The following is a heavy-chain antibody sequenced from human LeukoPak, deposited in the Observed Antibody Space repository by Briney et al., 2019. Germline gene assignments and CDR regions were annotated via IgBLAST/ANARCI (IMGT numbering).Heavy chain of an antibody. D-gene: IGHD6-19*01. J-gene: IGHJ4*02. CDR2: MNPNSGNT. CDR1: GYTFTSYD. Sequence: ASVKVSCKASGYTFTSYDINWVRQATGQGLEWMGWMNPNSGNTVYAQKFQGRVTMTRNTSISTVYMELSSLRSEDTAVYYCARRSSSGWYLDYWGQGTLVTVSS. CDR3: ARRSSSGWYLDY. V-gene: IGHV1-8*01.